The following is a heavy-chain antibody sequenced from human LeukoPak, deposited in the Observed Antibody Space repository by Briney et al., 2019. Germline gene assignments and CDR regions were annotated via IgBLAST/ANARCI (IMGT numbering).Heavy chain of an antibody. J-gene: IGHJ4*02. CDR2: INPNSGGT. V-gene: IGHV1-2*02. D-gene: IGHD2-15*01. CDR1: GYTFTGYY. Sequence: ASVTVSCKASGYTFTGYYMHWVRQAPGQRLEWMGWINPNSGGTNYAQKFQGRVTMTRDTSISTAYMELSRLRSDDTAVYYCARDRGKVRGGPFDYWGQGTLVTVSS. CDR3: ARDRGKVRGGPFDY.